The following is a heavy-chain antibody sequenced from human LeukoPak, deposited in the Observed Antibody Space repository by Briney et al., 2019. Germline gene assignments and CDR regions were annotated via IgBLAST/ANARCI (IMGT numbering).Heavy chain of an antibody. CDR2: IYTSGST. Sequence: PSQTLSLTCTVSGGSINSGSYYWSWIRQPAGKGLEWIGRIYTSGSTNYNPSLKSRVTISVDTSKNQFSLKLSSVTAADTAVYYCARDQYSHYYDSSGCPGSYYGMDVWGQGTTVTVSS. D-gene: IGHD3-22*01. V-gene: IGHV4-61*02. CDR1: GGSINSGSYY. CDR3: ARDQYSHYYDSSGCPGSYYGMDV. J-gene: IGHJ6*02.